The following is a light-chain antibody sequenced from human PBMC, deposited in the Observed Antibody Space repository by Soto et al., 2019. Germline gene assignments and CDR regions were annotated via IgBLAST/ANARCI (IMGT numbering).Light chain of an antibody. Sequence: SALTQPASVSGSPGQSITISCAGSSSDVGAYNFVSWYQQHPGNAPKLMIYEVTSRPSGISRRFSGSKSANTASLTISGLQPEDEADYYCSSYTSSSHVVFGGGTKVTVL. CDR1: SSDVGAYNF. V-gene: IGLV2-14*01. J-gene: IGLJ2*01. CDR3: SSYTSSSHVV. CDR2: EVT.